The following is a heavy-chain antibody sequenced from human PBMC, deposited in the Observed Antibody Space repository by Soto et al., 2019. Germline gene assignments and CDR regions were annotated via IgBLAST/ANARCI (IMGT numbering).Heavy chain of an antibody. CDR1: GFSLSTSGAG. V-gene: IGHV2-5*01. J-gene: IGHJ4*02. CDR3: AQRYGGNFYRWYFDF. Sequence: QITLEESGPTLVKPTQTLTLTCTFSGFSLSTSGAGVGWIRQPAGKALEWLALISWKDDKRYNPGLKSRLSITKDTSKSQVVLTMTNVDPVDTATYFCAQRYGGNFYRWYFDFWGQGTLVTVSS. CDR2: ISWKDDK. D-gene: IGHD4-17*01.